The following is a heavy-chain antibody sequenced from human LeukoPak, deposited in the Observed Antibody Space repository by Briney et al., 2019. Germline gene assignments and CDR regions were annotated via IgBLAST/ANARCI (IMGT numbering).Heavy chain of an antibody. D-gene: IGHD6-19*01. CDR1: GFSFSSYW. CDR2: IRGDESRK. Sequence: GGSLRLSCAASGFSFSSYWMTWLRQAPGKGLEWVANIRGDESRKYYLDSVKGRFTISRDNSKNTLYLQMNSLRAEDTAVYYCAKADSSGWYLPIPGDYWGQGTLVTVSS. V-gene: IGHV3-7*03. CDR3: AKADSSGWYLPIPGDY. J-gene: IGHJ4*02.